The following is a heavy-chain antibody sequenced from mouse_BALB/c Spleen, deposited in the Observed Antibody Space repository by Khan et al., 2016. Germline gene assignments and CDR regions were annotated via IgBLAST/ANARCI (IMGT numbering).Heavy chain of an antibody. CDR1: GYTFTNYG. J-gene: IGHJ4*01. D-gene: IGHD2-10*02. V-gene: IGHV9-1*02. CDR3: ARGYGNYLYYYAMDC. CDR2: INTYTGEP. Sequence: QIQLVQSGPELKKPGETVKISCKASGYTFTNYGMNWVKQAPGKGLKWMGWINTYTGEPTYADDFKGRFAFSLETSASTAYLQINNLKNEDMATYFCARGYGNYLYYYAMDCWGQGTSVTVSS.